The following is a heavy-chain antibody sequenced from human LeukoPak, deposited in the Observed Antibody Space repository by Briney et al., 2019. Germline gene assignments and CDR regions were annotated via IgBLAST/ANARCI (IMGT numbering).Heavy chain of an antibody. J-gene: IGHJ4*02. V-gene: IGHV3-73*01. Sequence: GGSLRLSCVASGFSLSGFDIHWVRQASGKGLEWIGRIKTKTEGTVTAYAESVKGRFSLSRDDSRNTADLQMNSLKTEDSAVYYCTRRYCVSFKCYSFDYWGQGVLVTVSS. D-gene: IGHD2-15*01. CDR3: TRRYCVSFKCYSFDY. CDR1: GFSLSGFD. CDR2: IKTKTEGTVT.